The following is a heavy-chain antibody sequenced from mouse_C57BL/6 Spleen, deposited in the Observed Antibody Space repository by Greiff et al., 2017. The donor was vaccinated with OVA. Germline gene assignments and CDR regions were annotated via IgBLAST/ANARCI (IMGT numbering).Heavy chain of an antibody. V-gene: IGHV1-64*01. CDR2: IHPNSGST. CDR3: ARSSNWDPYYYAMDY. D-gene: IGHD4-1*01. J-gene: IGHJ4*01. CDR1: GYTFTSYW. Sequence: QVQLQQPGAELVKPGASVKLSCKASGYTFTSYWMHWVKQRPGQGLAWIGMIHPNSGSTNYNEKFKSKATLTVDKSSSTAYMQLSSLTSEDSAVYYCARSSNWDPYYYAMDYWGQGTSVTVSS.